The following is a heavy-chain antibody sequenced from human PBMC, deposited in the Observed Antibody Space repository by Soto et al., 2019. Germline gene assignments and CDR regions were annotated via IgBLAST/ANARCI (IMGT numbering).Heavy chain of an antibody. V-gene: IGHV4-31*03. D-gene: IGHD2-2*01. Sequence: LSLTCTVSGGSISSGGYYWSWIRQHPGKGLEWIGYIYYSGTTYYNPSLKSRVTISVDTSKNQFSLKLSSVSAADTALYYCARCSLVVVPAPGFDPWGRGTLVTVSS. CDR3: ARCSLVVVPAPGFDP. CDR1: GGSISSGGYY. CDR2: IYYSGTT. J-gene: IGHJ5*02.